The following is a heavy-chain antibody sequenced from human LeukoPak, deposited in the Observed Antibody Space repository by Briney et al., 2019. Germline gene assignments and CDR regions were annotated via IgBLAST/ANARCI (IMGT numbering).Heavy chain of an antibody. J-gene: IGHJ3*02. D-gene: IGHD3-3*01. CDR3: ARDRSITIFGVLDAFDI. CDR2: IYSGGST. CDR1: GFTVSSNY. Sequence: AGGSLRLSCAASGFTVSSNYMSWARQAPGKGLEWVSVIYSGGSTYYADSVKGRFTISRDNSKNTLYLQMNSLRAEDTAVYYCARDRSITIFGVLDAFDIWGQGTMVTVSS. V-gene: IGHV3-66*01.